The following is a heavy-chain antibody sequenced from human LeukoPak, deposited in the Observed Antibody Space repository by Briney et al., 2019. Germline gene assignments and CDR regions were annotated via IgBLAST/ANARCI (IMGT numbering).Heavy chain of an antibody. Sequence: PGGSLRLSCAASGFTFDDYAMHWVRQAPGKGLEWVSGISWNSGSIGYADSVKGRFTISRDNAKNSLYLQMNSLRAEDTALYYCAKNLGKGYYYYGMDVWGQGTTVTVSS. CDR2: ISWNSGSI. CDR1: GFTFDDYA. CDR3: AKNLGKGYYYYGMDV. V-gene: IGHV3-9*01. J-gene: IGHJ6*02.